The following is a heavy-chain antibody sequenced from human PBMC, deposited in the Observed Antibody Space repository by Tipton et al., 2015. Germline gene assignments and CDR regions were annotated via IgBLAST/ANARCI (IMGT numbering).Heavy chain of an antibody. D-gene: IGHD3-22*01. CDR3: ASSNYYDSCWY. V-gene: IGHV4-39*01. J-gene: IGHJ4*02. CDR1: GVSLSSRGYY. CDR2: IYSNGHT. Sequence: TLSLTCSVSGVSLSSRGYYWGWIRQPPGKGLEWIGTIYSNGHTFYNPSLKSRLTMSLDTSKNQFNLNLSSLTAADRAVYYCASSNYYDSCWYWGQGTLVTVSS.